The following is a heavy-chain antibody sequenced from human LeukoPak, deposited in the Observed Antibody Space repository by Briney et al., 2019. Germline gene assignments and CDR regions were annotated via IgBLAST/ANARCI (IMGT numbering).Heavy chain of an antibody. J-gene: IGHJ4*02. Sequence: SVKVSCKASGGTFSSYAISWVRQAPGQGLEWMGRVIPILGIANYAQKFQGRVTITADKSTSTAYMELSSLRSEDTAVYYCARVGKRLSYYDSSGYVDYWGQGTLVTVSS. V-gene: IGHV1-69*04. D-gene: IGHD3-22*01. CDR1: GGTFSSYA. CDR3: ARVGKRLSYYDSSGYVDY. CDR2: VIPILGIA.